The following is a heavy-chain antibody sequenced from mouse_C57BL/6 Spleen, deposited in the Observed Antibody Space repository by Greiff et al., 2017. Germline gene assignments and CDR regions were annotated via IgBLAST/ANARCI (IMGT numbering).Heavy chain of an antibody. V-gene: IGHV1-7*01. J-gene: IGHJ2*01. Sequence: VQLQQSGAELAKPGASVKLSCKASGYTFTSYWMHWVKQRPGQGLEWIGYINPSSGYTKYNQKFKDKATLTADKSYSTAYMQLSSLTYEDSAVYYCARKGSDYWGQGTTLTVSS. CDR1: GYTFTSYW. CDR2: INPSSGYT. CDR3: ARKGSDY.